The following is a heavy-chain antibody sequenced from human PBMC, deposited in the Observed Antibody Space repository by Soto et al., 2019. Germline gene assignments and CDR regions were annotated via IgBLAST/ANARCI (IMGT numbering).Heavy chain of an antibody. V-gene: IGHV3-30*12. CDR2: ISDDGMNK. D-gene: IGHD7-27*01. CDR1: GFTSSSYA. CDR3: ARVGTYAAYDY. Sequence: GGSLRLSCAASGFTSSSYAMHWVRQAPGKGLEWVTVISDDGMNKLYADSVQGRFSVSRDDFKNSLYLQMNSLRAEDTAVYYCARVGTYAAYDYWGQGTLVTVSS. J-gene: IGHJ4*02.